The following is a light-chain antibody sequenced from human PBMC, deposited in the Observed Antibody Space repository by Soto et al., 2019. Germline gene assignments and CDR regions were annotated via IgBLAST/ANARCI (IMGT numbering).Light chain of an antibody. J-gene: IGKJ2*01. CDR3: QQYGSSPHT. CDR2: GAS. Sequence: EIVVTQSPGTLSLSPGERATLSCRASQSVSSSYLAWYQHKPGQAPRLLIYGASSRATGIPDRFSGSGSGTDFTLSISRLGPGDFAVYYCQQYGSSPHTVGEGTKLEI. CDR1: QSVSSSY. V-gene: IGKV3-20*01.